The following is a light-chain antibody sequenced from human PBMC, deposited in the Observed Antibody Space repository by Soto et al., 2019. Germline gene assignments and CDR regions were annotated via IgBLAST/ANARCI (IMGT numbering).Light chain of an antibody. CDR3: SSYTSSSTLDV. Sequence: QSVLTQPASVSGFPGQSITISCTGTGSDVGGYNYVSWYQQHPGRAPKLMIYEVSNRPSGFSNRLSGSKSGNTASLTISGLQAEDEADYYCSSYTSSSTLDVFGTGTKVTVL. CDR1: GSDVGGYNY. J-gene: IGLJ1*01. CDR2: EVS. V-gene: IGLV2-14*01.